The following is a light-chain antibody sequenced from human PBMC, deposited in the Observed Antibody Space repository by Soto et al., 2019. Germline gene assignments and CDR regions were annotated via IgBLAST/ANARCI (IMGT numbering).Light chain of an antibody. V-gene: IGKV1-12*01. CDR2: SAS. J-gene: IGKJ4*01. CDR3: QQAYILPPV. Sequence: IEMTQSPSTVSASVGDRITITCRASQGISSRLAWYQQKPGKAPNLLIYSASILQSGVTNRFGGSGSGTYFTLTITSLQPEDFATYYCQQAYILPPVFGGGTKVEI. CDR1: QGISSR.